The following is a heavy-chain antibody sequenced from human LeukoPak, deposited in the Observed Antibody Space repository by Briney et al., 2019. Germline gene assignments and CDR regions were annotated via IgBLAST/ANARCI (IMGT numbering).Heavy chain of an antibody. D-gene: IGHD1-14*01. J-gene: IGHJ4*02. CDR3: ARGGNLED. Sequence: GGSPRLSCAASGFTPSRYWMSWGRQAPGKGLEWVANINEDGGERHYVDTVKGRFTISRDNAKNSLYLQMNSLRAEDTAVYYCARGGNLEDWGRGTLVTVSS. CDR2: INEDGGER. CDR1: GFTPSRYW. V-gene: IGHV3-7*01.